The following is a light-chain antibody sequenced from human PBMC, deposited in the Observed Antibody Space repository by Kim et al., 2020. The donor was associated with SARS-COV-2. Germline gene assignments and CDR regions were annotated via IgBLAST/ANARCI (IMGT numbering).Light chain of an antibody. CDR2: GAS. J-gene: IGKJ2*01. Sequence: SLSPGERATLSCRASQSISSVYLAWYQQKPGQAPRLLLHGASSRATGIPDRFSGSGSGTDFTLTISKVEPEDFAVYYCQQYSSTWDFGQGTKLEI. CDR3: QQYSSTWD. V-gene: IGKV3-20*01. CDR1: QSISSVY.